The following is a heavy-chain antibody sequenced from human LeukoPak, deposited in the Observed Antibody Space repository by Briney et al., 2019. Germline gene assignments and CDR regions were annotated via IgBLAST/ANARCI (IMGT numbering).Heavy chain of an antibody. D-gene: IGHD3-22*01. CDR1: GFTFDDYA. V-gene: IGHV3-9*01. CDR2: ISWNSGSI. CDR3: AKASYYYDSSAHFDY. J-gene: IGHJ4*02. Sequence: GGSLRLSCAASGFTFDDYAMHWVRQAPGKGLEWVSGISWNSGSIGYADSVKGRFTISRDNAKNSLYLQMNSLRAEDTALYYCAKASYYYDSSAHFDYWGQGTLVTVSS.